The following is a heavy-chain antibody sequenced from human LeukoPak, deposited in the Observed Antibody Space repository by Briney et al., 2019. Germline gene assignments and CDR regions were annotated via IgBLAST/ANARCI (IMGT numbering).Heavy chain of an antibody. Sequence: GGSLRLSCAASGLSFEDFAMHWVRQAPGKGLEWVSGISWDSGHRDYADSVKGRFAISRDNAQNSPYLQMDSLRLEDTAFYYCSPATGAAHFAYWGQGTLVTVSS. CDR3: SPATGAAHFAY. V-gene: IGHV3-9*01. D-gene: IGHD7-27*01. CDR2: ISWDSGHR. J-gene: IGHJ4*02. CDR1: GLSFEDFA.